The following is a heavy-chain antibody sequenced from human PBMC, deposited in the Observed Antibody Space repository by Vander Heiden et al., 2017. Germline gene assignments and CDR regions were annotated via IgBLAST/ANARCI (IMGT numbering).Heavy chain of an antibody. V-gene: IGHV3-7*01. J-gene: IGHJ4*02. CDR2: IKQDGSEK. D-gene: IGHD6-19*01. CDR1: GFTFSSYW. Sequence: EVQLVESGGGLVQPGGSLRLSCAASGFTFSSYWMSWVRQAPGKGLEWVANIKQDGSEKYYVDSVKGRFTISRDNAKNSLYLQMNSLRAEDTAVYYGARRRYSSGWYLDYWGQGTLVTVSS. CDR3: ARRRYSSGWYLDY.